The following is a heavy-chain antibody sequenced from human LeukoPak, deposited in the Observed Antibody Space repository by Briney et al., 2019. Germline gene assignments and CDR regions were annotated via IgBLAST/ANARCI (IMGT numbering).Heavy chain of an antibody. J-gene: IGHJ4*02. V-gene: IGHV4-39*01. CDR1: SGSISNSNYY. D-gene: IGHD3-16*01. Sequence: SETLSLTCSVSSGSISNSNYYWGWIRQPPGKGLEWIGSIYHSGSTYYNPSLKSRVTISVDTSKNQFSLKLSSVTAADTAVYYCARLYGNYVWGSAKDDYWGQGTLVTVSS. CDR2: IYHSGST. CDR3: ARLYGNYVWGSAKDDY.